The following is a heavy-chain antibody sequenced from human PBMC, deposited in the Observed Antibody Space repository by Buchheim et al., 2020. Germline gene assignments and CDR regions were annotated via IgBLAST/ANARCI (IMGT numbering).Heavy chain of an antibody. CDR1: GGSITSGHW. D-gene: IGHD3-16*01. J-gene: IGHJ4*02. Sequence: QVQLQESGPGLVKPSGTLSLTCAVSGGSITSGHWWNWVRQSPGKGLEWIGEIYHSGTTSYNPSLKSRVSISVDKSQNQFALNLSSVTAADTAVYYCARLKASLLLRYFDNWGQGTL. CDR2: IYHSGTT. V-gene: IGHV4-4*02. CDR3: ARLKASLLLRYFDN.